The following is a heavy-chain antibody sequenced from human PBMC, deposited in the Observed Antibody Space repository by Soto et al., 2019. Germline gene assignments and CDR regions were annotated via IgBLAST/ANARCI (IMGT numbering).Heavy chain of an antibody. CDR2: INHSGGT. V-gene: IGHV4-34*01. J-gene: IGHJ5*02. D-gene: IGHD6-13*01. CDR1: GGSFSGYY. Sequence: SETLSLTCAVYGGSFSGYYWSWIRQPPGKGLEWIGEINHSGGTNYNPSLKSRVTISVDTSKNQFSLKLSSVTAADTAVYYCARGLIAALNWLDPWGQGTLVTVSS. CDR3: ARGLIAALNWLDP.